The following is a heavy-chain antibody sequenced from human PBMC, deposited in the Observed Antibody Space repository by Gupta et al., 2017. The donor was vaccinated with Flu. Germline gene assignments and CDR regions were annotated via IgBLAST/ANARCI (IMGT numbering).Heavy chain of an antibody. CDR3: ARDHCGDSRCYSDY. CDR1: GITFTDHP. Sequence: QVRLVKAAAVGKQPGAPEKVYCGASGITFTDHPMHWVQKARGQGLAWVGCINPNSCATNYAPKVQDRVTLSMDTSISTVYLELSRLRSDDTAVYYCARDHCGDSRCYSDYWGQGTLVTVSS. CDR2: INPNSCAT. V-gene: IGHV1-2*02. J-gene: IGHJ4*02. D-gene: IGHD2-21*01.